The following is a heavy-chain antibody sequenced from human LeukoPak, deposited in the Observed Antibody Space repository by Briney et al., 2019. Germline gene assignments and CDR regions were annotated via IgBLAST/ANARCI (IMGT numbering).Heavy chain of an antibody. J-gene: IGHJ5*02. CDR1: GYSISSGYY. CDR3: ARSALPLYDFWSGYVFDP. CDR2: IYHSGST. D-gene: IGHD3-3*01. Sequence: PSETLSLTCTVSGYSISSGYYWGWIRQPPGKGLEWIGSIYHSGSTYYNPSLKSRVTISVDTSKNQFSLKLSSVTAADTAVYYCARSALPLYDFWSGYVFDPWGQGTLVTVSS. V-gene: IGHV4-38-2*02.